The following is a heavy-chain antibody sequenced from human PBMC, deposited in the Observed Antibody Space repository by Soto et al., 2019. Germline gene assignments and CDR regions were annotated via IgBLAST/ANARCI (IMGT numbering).Heavy chain of an antibody. CDR3: AKVSRKGSAIDLDY. J-gene: IGHJ4*02. V-gene: IGHV1-8*01. Sequence: ASVKVSCKASGYTFSNYDMNWVRQATGQGPEWIGWMNPNTGDTGYAQKFQGRVTMTRDISTTTAYMELSSLRSEDTAVYYCAKVSRKGSAIDLDYWGQGTLVTVSS. CDR2: MNPNTGDT. D-gene: IGHD3-10*01. CDR1: GYTFSNYD.